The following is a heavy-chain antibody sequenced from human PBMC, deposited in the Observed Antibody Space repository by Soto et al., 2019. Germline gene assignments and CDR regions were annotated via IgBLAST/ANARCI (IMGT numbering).Heavy chain of an antibody. CDR2: IYSSGST. D-gene: IGHD6-19*01. J-gene: IGHJ4*02. CDR3: ARDRYSNGWVDY. CDR1: GGSITSHY. V-gene: IGHV4-59*11. Sequence: QVQLQESGPRLVKPSETLSLICIVSGGSITSHYWSWIRQPPGKGLEWIGYIYSSGSTNYNPSLKSRVIISVDTSNDQLSLKLSSVTAADTAVYYCARDRYSNGWVDYWGQGTLVIVSA.